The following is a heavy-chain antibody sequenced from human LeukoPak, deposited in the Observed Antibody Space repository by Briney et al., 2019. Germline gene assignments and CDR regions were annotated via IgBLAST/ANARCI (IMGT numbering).Heavy chain of an antibody. J-gene: IGHJ3*02. CDR3: ARPGGGDYGGAFDI. Sequence: PSETLSLTCTVSGGSISSSSYYWGWIRQPPGKGLEWIGSIYYSGSTYYNPSLKSRVAISVDTSKNQFSLKLSSVTAADTAVYYCARPGGGDYGGAFDIWGQGTMVTVSS. D-gene: IGHD4-17*01. CDR1: GGSISSSSYY. CDR2: IYYSGST. V-gene: IGHV4-39*01.